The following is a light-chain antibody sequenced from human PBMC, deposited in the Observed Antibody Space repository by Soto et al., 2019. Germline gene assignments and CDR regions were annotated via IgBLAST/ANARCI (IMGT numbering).Light chain of an antibody. CDR2: EVS. Sequence: QSALTQPASVSGSPGQSITISCTGTSSDVGGYNYVSWYQQHQGKAPKLMIYEVSNRPSGVSNRFSGSKSGNTASLTISGLQAEDEAYYYCSSYTSSSTLVFGGGTKLTVL. J-gene: IGLJ2*01. CDR1: SSDVGGYNY. V-gene: IGLV2-14*01. CDR3: SSYTSSSTLV.